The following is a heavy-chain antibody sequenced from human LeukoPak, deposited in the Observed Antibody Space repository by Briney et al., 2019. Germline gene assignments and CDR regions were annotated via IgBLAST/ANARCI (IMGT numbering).Heavy chain of an antibody. CDR2: IKQDGSEK. D-gene: IGHD2-21*02. V-gene: IGHV3-7*01. J-gene: IGHJ4*02. CDR3: ARITYCGGDCYAPIAPDFDY. CDR1: GFTFSSHW. Sequence: PGGSLRLSCAASGFTFSSHWMSWVRQAPGKGLEWVANIKQDGSEKYYVDSVKGRFTISRDNAKNSLYLQMNSLRAEDTAVYYCARITYCGGDCYAPIAPDFDYWGQGTLVTVSS.